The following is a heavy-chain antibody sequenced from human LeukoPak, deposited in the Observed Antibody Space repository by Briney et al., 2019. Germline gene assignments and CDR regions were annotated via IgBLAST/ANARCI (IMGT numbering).Heavy chain of an antibody. CDR3: ARVYYDSSGYYYRRFDY. CDR1: GYTFNRYG. V-gene: IGHV1-18*01. CDR2: ISAYNGNT. Sequence: GASVKVSCKDSGYTFNRYGISWVRQAPGQGLEWMGWISAYNGNTNYAQKLQGRVTMTTDTSTSTAYMELRSLRSDDTGVYYCARVYYDSSGYYYRRFDYSGQGTLVTVSS. D-gene: IGHD3-22*01. J-gene: IGHJ4*01.